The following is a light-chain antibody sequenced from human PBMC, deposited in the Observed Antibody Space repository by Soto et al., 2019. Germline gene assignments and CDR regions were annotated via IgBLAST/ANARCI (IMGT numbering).Light chain of an antibody. CDR1: QTISSW. CDR3: QHYNSYSEA. CDR2: KAS. V-gene: IGKV1-5*03. J-gene: IGKJ1*01. Sequence: DIQMTQSPSTLSGSVGDRVTITCRASQTISSWLAWYQQKPGKAPKLLIYKASTLKGGVPSRFSGSGSGTEFTLTISSLQPDDFATYYGQHYNSYSEAFGQGTKVELK.